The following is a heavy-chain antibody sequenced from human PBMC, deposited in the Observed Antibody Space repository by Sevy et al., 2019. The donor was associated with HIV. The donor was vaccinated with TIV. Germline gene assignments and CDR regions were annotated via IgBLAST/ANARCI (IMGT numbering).Heavy chain of an antibody. J-gene: IGHJ3*02. D-gene: IGHD6-6*01. CDR1: GYTLTELS. Sequence: ASVKVSCKVSGYTLTELSMHWVRQAPGKGHEWMGGFDPEDGETIYAQKFQGRVTMTEDTSTDTAYMELSSLRSEDTAVYYCATLYSSSSGAFDAFDIWGQGTMVTVSS. CDR2: FDPEDGET. CDR3: ATLYSSSSGAFDAFDI. V-gene: IGHV1-24*01.